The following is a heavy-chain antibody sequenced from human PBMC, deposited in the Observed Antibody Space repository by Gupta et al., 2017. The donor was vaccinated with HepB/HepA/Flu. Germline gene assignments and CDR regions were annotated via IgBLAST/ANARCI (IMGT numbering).Heavy chain of an antibody. CDR1: GFTFSSYG. V-gene: IGHV3-33*01. CDR2: IWYDGSNK. D-gene: IGHD5-12*01. CDR3: ARDGSEWLQSYYYFDY. Sequence: QVQLVESGGGVVQPGRSLRLSCAASGFTFSSYGMHWVRQAPGKGLEWVAVIWYDGSNKYYADSVKGRFTISRDNSKNTRYLQMNSLRAEDTAVYYCARDGSEWLQSYYYFDYWGQGTLVTVSS. J-gene: IGHJ4*02.